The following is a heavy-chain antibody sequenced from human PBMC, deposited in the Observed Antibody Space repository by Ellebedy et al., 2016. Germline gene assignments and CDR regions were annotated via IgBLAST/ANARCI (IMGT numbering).Heavy chain of an antibody. Sequence: GESLKISCAASGFTFSSYWMHWVRQAPGKGLVWVSRINSDGSSTSYADSVKGRFTISRDNAKNTLYLQMNSLRAEDTAVYYCARDVYGDYGDSWFDPWGQGTLVTVSS. J-gene: IGHJ5*02. CDR3: ARDVYGDYGDSWFDP. CDR2: INSDGSST. D-gene: IGHD4-17*01. CDR1: GFTFSSYW. V-gene: IGHV3-74*01.